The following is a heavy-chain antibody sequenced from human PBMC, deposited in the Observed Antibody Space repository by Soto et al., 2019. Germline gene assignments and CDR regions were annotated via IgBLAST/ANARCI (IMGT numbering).Heavy chain of an antibody. Sequence: EVQLVESGGGLVKPGGSLRLSCAASGFTFSSYTMNWVRQAPGKGLEWVSSISSTSSYIYYADSVKGRFTISRDNAKNSLYLQMNSLRAEETAGYYCARDWRHTLDYWGQGTLVIVSS. D-gene: IGHD2-2*02. J-gene: IGHJ4*02. CDR2: ISSTSSYI. CDR3: ARDWRHTLDY. V-gene: IGHV3-21*01. CDR1: GFTFSSYT.